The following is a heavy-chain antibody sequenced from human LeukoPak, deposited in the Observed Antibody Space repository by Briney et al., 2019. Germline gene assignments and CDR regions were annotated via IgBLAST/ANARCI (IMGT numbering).Heavy chain of an antibody. J-gene: IGHJ4*02. D-gene: IGHD2-15*01. V-gene: IGHV6-1*01. Sequence: SQTLSLSCVIAGDSVSSNTAAWNWIRQSPLRGLEWLGRTFYRSKWYNDYAGSVKSRITISPDTSKNHFSLHLDSVTPEDTAMYYCARDGWPAFDYWGQGSLVTVSS. CDR1: GDSVSSNTAA. CDR3: ARDGWPAFDY. CDR2: TFYRSKWYN.